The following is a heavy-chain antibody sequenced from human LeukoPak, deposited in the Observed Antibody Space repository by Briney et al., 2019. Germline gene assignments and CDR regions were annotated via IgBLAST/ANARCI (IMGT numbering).Heavy chain of an antibody. V-gene: IGHV4-34*01. CDR3: AREGSYYFDY. CDR1: GGSFSGYY. CDR2: INHSGST. J-gene: IGHJ4*02. D-gene: IGHD1-26*01. Sequence: TSATLSLTCAVYGGSFSGYYWSWIRQPPGKGLEWIGEINHSGSTNYNPSLKSRVTISVDTSKNQFSLKLSSVTAADTAVYYCAREGSYYFDYWGQGTLVTVSS.